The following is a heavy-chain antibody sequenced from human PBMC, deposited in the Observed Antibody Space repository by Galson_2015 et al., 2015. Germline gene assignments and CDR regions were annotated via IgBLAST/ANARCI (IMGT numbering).Heavy chain of an antibody. D-gene: IGHD2-15*01. CDR2: IDPSDSYT. V-gene: IGHV5-10-1*03. Sequence: QSGAEVKKPRESLRISCKGSGYSFTSYWISWVRQMPGKGLEWMGRIDPSDSYTNYSPSFQGHVTISADKSISTAYLQWSSLKASDTAMYYCARLYCSGGSCYLIYAFDIWGQGTMVTVSS. J-gene: IGHJ3*02. CDR3: ARLYCSGGSCYLIYAFDI. CDR1: GYSFTSYW.